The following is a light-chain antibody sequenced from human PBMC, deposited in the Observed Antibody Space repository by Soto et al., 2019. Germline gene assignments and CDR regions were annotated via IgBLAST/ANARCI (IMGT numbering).Light chain of an antibody. CDR1: SSDIGSYDR. V-gene: IGLV2-18*02. CDR3: TSFTTSKTYI. Sequence: QSALTQPPSVSGSPGQSVTISCTGTSSDIGSYDRVSWYQQPPGTAPRLMIYEVSNRPSGVPDRFSGSKSGNTAPLTISGLQPEDETDYYCTSFTTSKTYIFGTGTKVTV. CDR2: EVS. J-gene: IGLJ1*01.